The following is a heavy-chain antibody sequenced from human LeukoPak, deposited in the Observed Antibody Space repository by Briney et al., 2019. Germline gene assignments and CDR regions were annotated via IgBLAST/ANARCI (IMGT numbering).Heavy chain of an antibody. D-gene: IGHD3/OR15-3a*01. J-gene: IGHJ2*01. CDR1: GGSISSYY. CDR2: IYYSGST. Sequence: VKPSETLSLTCTVSGGSISSYYWSWIRQPPGKGLEWIGYIYYSGSTNYNPSLKSRVTISVDTSKNQFSLKLSSVTAADTAEYYCARADITMIFKNDWYFDLWGRGALVTVSS. CDR3: ARADITMIFKNDWYFDL. V-gene: IGHV4-59*01.